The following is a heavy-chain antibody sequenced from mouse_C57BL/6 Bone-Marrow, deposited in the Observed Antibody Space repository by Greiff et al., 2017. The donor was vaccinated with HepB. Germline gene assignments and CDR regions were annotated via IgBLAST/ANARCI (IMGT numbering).Heavy chain of an antibody. CDR3: TRRGLRSSDFDY. CDR2: INPNNGGT. Sequence: VQLQQSGPELVKPGASVKMSCKASGYTFTDYNMHWVKQSHGKSLEWIGYINPNNGGTSYNQKFKGKAKLTAVTSASTAYMELSSLTNEDSAVYYCTRRGLRSSDFDYWGQGTTLTVSS. V-gene: IGHV1-22*01. CDR1: GYTFTDYN. D-gene: IGHD1-1*01. J-gene: IGHJ2*01.